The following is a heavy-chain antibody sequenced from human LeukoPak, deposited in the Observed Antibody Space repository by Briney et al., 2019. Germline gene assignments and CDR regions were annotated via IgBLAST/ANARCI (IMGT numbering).Heavy chain of an antibody. D-gene: IGHD6-13*01. Sequence: PGGSLRLSCAASGFTFSSYTMNWVRQAPGKGLEWVSSIRSSGSYVYYADSVKGRFTISRDNSKNTLYLQMNSLRAEDTAVYYCARGPGSSSYYFDYWGQGTLVTVSS. J-gene: IGHJ4*02. V-gene: IGHV3-21*01. CDR3: ARGPGSSSYYFDY. CDR1: GFTFSSYT. CDR2: IRSSGSYV.